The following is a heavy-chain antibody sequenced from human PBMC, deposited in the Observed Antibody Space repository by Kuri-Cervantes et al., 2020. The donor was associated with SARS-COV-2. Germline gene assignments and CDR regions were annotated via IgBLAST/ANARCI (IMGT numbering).Heavy chain of an antibody. V-gene: IGHV3-64*01. J-gene: IGHJ4*02. CDR3: ARGYGDYP. Sequence: GGSLRLSCAASGFTFSSYGMHWVRQAPGKGLEYVSAISSNGGSTYYANSVKGRFTISRDNSKNTLYLQMGSLRAEDMAVYYCARGYGDYPWGQGTLVTVSS. CDR1: GFTFSSYG. CDR2: ISSNGGST. D-gene: IGHD4-17*01.